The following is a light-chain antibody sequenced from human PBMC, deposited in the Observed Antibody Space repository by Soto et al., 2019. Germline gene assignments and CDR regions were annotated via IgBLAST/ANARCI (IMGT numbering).Light chain of an antibody. CDR3: CSYAGSYTV. Sequence: QSVLTQPRSVSGSPGQSVTISCTGTSSDVGLYNYVSWYQHHPGKAPKLMIYDVTKRPSGVPDRFSGSKSGYTASLTISGLQDEDEADYYCCSYAGSYTVFGGGTKLTVL. J-gene: IGLJ3*02. V-gene: IGLV2-11*01. CDR1: SSDVGLYNY. CDR2: DVT.